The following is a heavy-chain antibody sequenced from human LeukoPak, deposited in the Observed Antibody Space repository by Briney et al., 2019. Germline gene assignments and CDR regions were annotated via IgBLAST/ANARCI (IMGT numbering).Heavy chain of an antibody. Sequence: SQTLSLTCTVSGGSISSGGYYWSWIRQHPGKGLEWIGYIYYSGSTYYNPSLKSRVTISVDTSKNQFSLKLTSVTAADTAVYYCARVPFGSGENWFGPWGQGALVTVSS. CDR2: IYYSGST. CDR3: ARVPFGSGENWFGP. CDR1: GGSISSGGYY. J-gene: IGHJ5*02. V-gene: IGHV4-31*03. D-gene: IGHD3-10*01.